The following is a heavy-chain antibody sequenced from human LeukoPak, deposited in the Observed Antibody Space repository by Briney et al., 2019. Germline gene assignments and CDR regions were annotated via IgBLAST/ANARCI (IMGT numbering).Heavy chain of an antibody. CDR3: AKRGVVIRVILVGFHKEAYYFDS. D-gene: IGHD3-22*01. Sequence: GGSLRLSCAVSGITLSNYGMSWVRQAPGKGLEGVAGISDSGGRTNYADSVKGRFTISRDNPKNTLYLQMNSLRAEDTAVYFCAKRGVVIRVILVGFHKEAYYFDSWGQGALVTVSS. V-gene: IGHV3-23*01. J-gene: IGHJ4*02. CDR2: ISDSGGRT. CDR1: GITLSNYG.